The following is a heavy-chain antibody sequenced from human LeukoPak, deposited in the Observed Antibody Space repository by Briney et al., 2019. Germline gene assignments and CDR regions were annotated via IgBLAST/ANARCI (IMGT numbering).Heavy chain of an antibody. CDR1: GGSISSYY. CDR2: IYYSGST. CDR3: ASGECSGGSCQFDY. Sequence: SETLSLTCPVSGGSISSYYWSWIRQPPGKGLEWIGYIYYSGSTNYNPSLKSRVTISVDTSKNQFSLKLSSVTAADTAVYYCASGECSGGSCQFDYWGQGTLVTVSS. V-gene: IGHV4-59*01. J-gene: IGHJ4*02. D-gene: IGHD2-15*01.